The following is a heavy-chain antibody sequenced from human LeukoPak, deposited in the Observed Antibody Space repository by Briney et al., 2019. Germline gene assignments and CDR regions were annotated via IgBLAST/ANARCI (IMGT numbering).Heavy chain of an antibody. CDR3: ARAAIAAAARYDY. CDR1: GGSISSYY. Sequence: SETLSLTCTVSGGSISSYYWSWIQQPAGKGLEWIGRIYNSGSTDYNPSLKSRVTMSVDTSKNQFSLKLSSVTAADTAVYYCARAAIAAAARYDYWGQGTLVTVSS. V-gene: IGHV4-4*07. J-gene: IGHJ4*02. CDR2: IYNSGST. D-gene: IGHD6-13*01.